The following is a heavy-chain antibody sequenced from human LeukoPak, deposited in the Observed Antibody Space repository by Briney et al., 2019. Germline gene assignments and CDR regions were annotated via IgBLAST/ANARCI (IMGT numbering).Heavy chain of an antibody. CDR2: IGGSDSRT. V-gene: IGHV3-23*01. Sequence: GGSLRLSCAASGFTFSTYAMTWVRQAPGKGLEWVSIIGGSDSRTYYADSVKGRFTISRDNSKNTLYLQMNSLRAEDTAVYYCAKGRGYIDYWGQGTLVTVSS. CDR1: GFTFSTYA. CDR3: AKGRGYIDY. J-gene: IGHJ4*02.